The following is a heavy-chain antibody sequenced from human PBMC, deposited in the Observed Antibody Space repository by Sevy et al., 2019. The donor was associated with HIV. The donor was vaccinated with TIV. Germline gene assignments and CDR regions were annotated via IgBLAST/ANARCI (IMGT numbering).Heavy chain of an antibody. V-gene: IGHV3-21*01. CDR1: GFTFSSYS. Sequence: GGSLRLSCAASGFTFSSYSMNWVRQAPGKGLEWVSSISSSSSYIYYADSVKGRFTISRDNAKNSLYLQMNSLRAEDTAVYYCAREIQETIFGVVIIPGRYYYYMDVWGKGTTVTVSS. D-gene: IGHD3-3*01. CDR2: ISSSSSYI. CDR3: AREIQETIFGVVIIPGRYYYYMDV. J-gene: IGHJ6*03.